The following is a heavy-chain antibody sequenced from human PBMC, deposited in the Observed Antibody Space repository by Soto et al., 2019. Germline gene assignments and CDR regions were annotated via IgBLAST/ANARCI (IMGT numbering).Heavy chain of an antibody. J-gene: IGHJ6*02. CDR3: ARDRVEKPRSYYDSGMDV. Sequence: GASVKVSCKASGGTFSSYAISWVRQAPGQGLEWMGGIIPIFGTANYAQKFQGRVTITADESTSTAYMELSSLRSEDTAVYYCARDRVEKPRSYYDSGMDVWGQGTTVTVSS. D-gene: IGHD3-3*01. CDR2: IIPIFGTA. V-gene: IGHV1-69*13. CDR1: GGTFSSYA.